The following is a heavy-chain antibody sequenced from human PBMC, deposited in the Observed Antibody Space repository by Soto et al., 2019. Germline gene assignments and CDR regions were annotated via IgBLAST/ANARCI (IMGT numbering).Heavy chain of an antibody. CDR3: AREGRMGTFDY. D-gene: IGHD1-1*01. V-gene: IGHV4-30-2*01. Sequence: SDTLSLTCAVSGGSISSGGYSWSWIRQPPGKGLEWIGYIYHSGSTYYNPSLKSRVIISVDTSKNQFSLKLSSVTAADTAVYYCAREGRMGTFDYWGQGALVTVS. J-gene: IGHJ4*02. CDR2: IYHSGST. CDR1: GGSISSGGYS.